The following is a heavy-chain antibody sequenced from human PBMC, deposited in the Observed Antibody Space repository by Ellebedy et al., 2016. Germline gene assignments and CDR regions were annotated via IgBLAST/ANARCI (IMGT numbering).Heavy chain of an antibody. D-gene: IGHD1-26*01. CDR1: GGSISSTSYY. CDR2: IYSGGTT. CDR3: ATPFGIGGSNWFDP. J-gene: IGHJ5*02. V-gene: IGHV4-39*02. Sequence: SETLSLTCTVSGGSISSTSYYWGWIRQSPGKGLEWIGSIYSGGTTYYNPSLKSRVTISVDTSKNPFSLKLTSVTAADTAVYYCATPFGIGGSNWFDPWGQGTLVTVSS.